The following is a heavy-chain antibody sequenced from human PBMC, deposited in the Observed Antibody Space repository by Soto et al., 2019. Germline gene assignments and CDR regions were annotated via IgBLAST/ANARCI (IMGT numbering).Heavy chain of an antibody. CDR1: GYTFTSYG. D-gene: IGHD3-22*01. Sequence: GASVKVSCKASGYTFTSYGISWVRQAPGQGLEWMGWISAYNGNTNYAQRLQGRVTMTTDTSTSTAYMELRSLRSDDTAVYYCARSTPSITMIVAPDWWGQGTLVTSPQ. J-gene: IGHJ4*02. V-gene: IGHV1-18*01. CDR3: ARSTPSITMIVAPDW. CDR2: ISAYNGNT.